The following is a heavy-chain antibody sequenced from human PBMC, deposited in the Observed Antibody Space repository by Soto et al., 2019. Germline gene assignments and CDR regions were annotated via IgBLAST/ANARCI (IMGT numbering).Heavy chain of an antibody. CDR3: ATDDYYDSSGYPLDIDY. CDR2: ISGSGGST. D-gene: IGHD3-22*01. CDR1: GFTFSSYA. J-gene: IGHJ4*02. V-gene: IGHV3-23*01. Sequence: PGGSLRLSCAASGFTFSSYAMSWVRQAPGKGLEWVSAISGSGGSTYYADSVKGRFTISRDNSKNTLYLQMNSLRAEDTAVYYCATDDYYDSSGYPLDIDYWGQGTLVTVSS.